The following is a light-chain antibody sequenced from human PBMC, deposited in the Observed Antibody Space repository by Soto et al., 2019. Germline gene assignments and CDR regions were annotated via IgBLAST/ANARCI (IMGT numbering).Light chain of an antibody. CDR3: SSYASINTLL. CDR2: DVS. V-gene: IGLV2-14*01. Sequence: QSVLTQPAYVSGSPGQLITISCTGTTSDVGDYNFVSWYQQHPGKAPKLMIYDVSSRPSGVSHRFSGSKSGNTASLTISGIQAEDEADYYCSSYASINTLLFGGGTKLTVL. CDR1: TSDVGDYNF. J-gene: IGLJ2*01.